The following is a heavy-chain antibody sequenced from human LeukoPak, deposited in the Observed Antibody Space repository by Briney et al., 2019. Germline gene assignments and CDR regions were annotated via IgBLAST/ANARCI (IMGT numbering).Heavy chain of an antibody. CDR2: ISSSSSYI. CDR1: GFTFSSYS. V-gene: IGHV3-21*01. CDR3: ARDSTYYYDSSGYPPNY. Sequence: GGSLRLSCAASGFTFSSYSMNWVRQAPGKGLEWLSSISSSSSYIYYADSVKGRFTISRENAKNSLYLQMNSLRAEDTAVYYCARDSTYYYDSSGYPPNYWGQGTLVTVSS. D-gene: IGHD3-22*01. J-gene: IGHJ4*02.